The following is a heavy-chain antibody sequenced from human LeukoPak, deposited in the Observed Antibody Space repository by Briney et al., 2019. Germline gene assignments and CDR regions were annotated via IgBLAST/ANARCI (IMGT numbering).Heavy chain of an antibody. CDR2: IYTSGST. J-gene: IGHJ3*02. Sequence: SETLSLTCTVSGGSISSGSYYWSWIRQPAGKGLEWIGRIYTSGSTNYNPSLKSRVTISVDTSKNQFSLKLSSVTAADTAVYYCARRTNDYGNFDIWGQGTMVTVSS. CDR3: ARRTNDYGNFDI. V-gene: IGHV4-61*02. D-gene: IGHD4-17*01. CDR1: GGSISSGSYY.